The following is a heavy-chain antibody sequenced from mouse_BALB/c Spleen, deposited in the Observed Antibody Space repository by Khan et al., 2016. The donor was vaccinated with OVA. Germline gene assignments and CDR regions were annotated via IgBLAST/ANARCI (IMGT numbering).Heavy chain of an antibody. Sequence: VQLQQSGPEVVKPGASVKISCKTSGYTFGEYTMHWVKQSHGKSLEWVGGIIPSNGATKYNQKFKGKATLTVDKSSSTAYMELRSLTSEDSAFYYCSRDGAYYKYSWFAYWGQGTLVTVSA. CDR2: IIPSNGAT. CDR3: SRDGAYYKYSWFAY. J-gene: IGHJ3*01. CDR1: GYTFGEYT. V-gene: IGHV1-18*01. D-gene: IGHD2-14*01.